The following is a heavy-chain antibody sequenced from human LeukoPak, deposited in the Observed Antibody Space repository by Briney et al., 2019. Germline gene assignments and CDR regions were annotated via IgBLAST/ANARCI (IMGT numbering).Heavy chain of an antibody. J-gene: IGHJ6*03. Sequence: ASVKVSCKASGYTFTSYAMNWVRQAPGQGLEWMGWINTNTGNPTYAQGFTGRFVFSLDTSVSTAYLQISSLKAEDTAAYYCARHMGRVTMVRGTNYYYYYMDVWGKGTTVTVSS. CDR3: ARHMGRVTMVRGTNYYYYYMDV. CDR1: GYTFTSYA. D-gene: IGHD3-10*01. V-gene: IGHV7-4-1*02. CDR2: INTNTGNP.